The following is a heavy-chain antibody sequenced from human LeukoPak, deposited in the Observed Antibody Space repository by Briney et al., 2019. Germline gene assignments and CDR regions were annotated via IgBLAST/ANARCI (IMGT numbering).Heavy chain of an antibody. D-gene: IGHD7-27*01. CDR1: GGTFSSYA. V-gene: IGHV1-69*05. CDR3: ARGELGIVGGYFDL. Sequence: SVKVSCKASGGTFSSYAISWVRQAPGQGLEWMGGIIPIFGTANYAQKFQGRVTITTDESTSTAYMELSSLRSEDTAVYYCARGELGIVGGYFDLWGRGTLVTVSS. J-gene: IGHJ2*01. CDR2: IIPIFGTA.